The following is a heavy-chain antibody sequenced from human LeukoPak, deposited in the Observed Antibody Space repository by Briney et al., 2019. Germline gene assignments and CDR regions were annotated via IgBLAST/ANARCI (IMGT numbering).Heavy chain of an antibody. V-gene: IGHV4-38-2*02. CDR2: IHHNGKN. Sequence: SETLSLTRTVSSGSISSYYWSWIRQPPGKGLEWIGSIHHNGKNYYNPSLKSRVTISIDTSKNRFSLKVPSVTAAETAVYYCARDTARGGYGDDYFDSWGQGTLVTVSS. CDR3: ARDTARGGYGDDYFDS. D-gene: IGHD4-17*01. J-gene: IGHJ4*02. CDR1: SGSISSYY.